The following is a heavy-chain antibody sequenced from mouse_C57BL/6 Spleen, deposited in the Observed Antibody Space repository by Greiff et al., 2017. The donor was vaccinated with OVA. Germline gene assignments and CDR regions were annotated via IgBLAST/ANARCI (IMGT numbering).Heavy chain of an antibody. CDR1: GYTFTSYD. CDR2: IYPRDGST. Sequence: VKLQESGPELVKPGASVKLSCKASGYTFTSYDINWVKQRPGQGLEWIGWIYPRDGSTKYNEKFKGKATLTVDTSSSTAYMELRSLSSEDSAVYFCARRGGSSYGYAMDYWGQGTSVTVSS. J-gene: IGHJ4*01. CDR3: ARRGGSSYGYAMDY. V-gene: IGHV1-85*01. D-gene: IGHD1-1*01.